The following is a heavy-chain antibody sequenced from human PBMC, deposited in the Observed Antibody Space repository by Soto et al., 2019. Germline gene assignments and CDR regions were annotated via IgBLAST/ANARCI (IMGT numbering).Heavy chain of an antibody. J-gene: IGHJ4*02. Sequence: SETLSLTCTVSGGSISSSSYYWGWIRQPPGKGLEWIGRIYYSGSTYYNPSLKSRVTISVDTSKNQFSLKLSSVTAADTAVYYCARANEDIVLVPAASRFDYWGQGTLVTVS. CDR2: IYYSGST. D-gene: IGHD2-2*01. CDR1: GGSISSSSYY. CDR3: ARANEDIVLVPAASRFDY. V-gene: IGHV4-39*01.